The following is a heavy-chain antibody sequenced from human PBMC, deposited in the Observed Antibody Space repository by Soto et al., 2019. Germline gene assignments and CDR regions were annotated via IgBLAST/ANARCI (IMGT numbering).Heavy chain of an antibody. CDR1: GWSFSGYY. D-gene: IGHD3-10*01. CDR3: ARGRIGESTMVRGSRNYYYGMDV. J-gene: IGHJ6*02. Sequence: LFLTCAVYGWSFSGYYLSGIRQPPGKGLEWIGEINHSGSTNYNPSLKSRVTISVDTSKNQFSLKLSSVTAADTAVYYCARGRIGESTMVRGSRNYYYGMDVWGQGTTVTVSS. CDR2: INHSGST. V-gene: IGHV4-34*01.